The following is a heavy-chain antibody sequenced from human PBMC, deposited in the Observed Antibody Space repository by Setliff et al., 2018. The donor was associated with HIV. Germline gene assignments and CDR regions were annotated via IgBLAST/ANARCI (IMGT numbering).Heavy chain of an antibody. CDR2: IANKADSHTI. J-gene: IGHJ6*02. CDR1: NFTFSFYG. V-gene: IGHV3-72*01. CDR3: TRAGYGHGFDI. D-gene: IGHD5-18*01. Sequence: GGSLRLSCAASNFTFSFYGMHWVRQSPGKGLEWVGRIANKADSHTIQYAASVQGRFTISRDDSKNSLYLQMSNLQAEDTALYYCTRAGYGHGFDIWGQGTTVTVSS.